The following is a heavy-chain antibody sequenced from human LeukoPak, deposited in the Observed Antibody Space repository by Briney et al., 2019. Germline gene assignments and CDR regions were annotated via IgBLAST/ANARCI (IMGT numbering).Heavy chain of an antibody. CDR1: GFTCDDYA. J-gene: IGHJ4*02. D-gene: IGHD5-18*01. CDR2: ISGNGGSL. CDR3: AKDRRLSGYSYGYDD. V-gene: IGHV3-9*01. Sequence: GRSLRLSCAASGFTCDDYAMRWVRQAPGKGREWVSGISGNGGSLAYADSVKGRVTISRDNGKNSVYLQMNSVRAEDTAVYYCAKDRRLSGYSYGYDDWGQGTLVTVSS.